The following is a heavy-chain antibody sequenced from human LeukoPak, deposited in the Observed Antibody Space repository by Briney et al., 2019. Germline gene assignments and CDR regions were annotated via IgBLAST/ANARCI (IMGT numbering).Heavy chain of an antibody. Sequence: SETLSLTCAVYGGSFSGYYWSWIRQPPGKGLEWIGEINHSGSTNYNPSLKSRVTISVDTSKNQFSLKLSSVTAADTAVYYCARGIQLSRWGQGTLVTVSS. J-gene: IGHJ4*02. CDR3: ARGIQLSR. CDR2: INHSGST. V-gene: IGHV4-34*01. CDR1: GGSFSGYY. D-gene: IGHD5-18*01.